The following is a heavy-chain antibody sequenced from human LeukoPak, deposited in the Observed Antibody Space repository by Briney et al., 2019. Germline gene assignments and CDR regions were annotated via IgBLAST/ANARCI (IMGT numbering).Heavy chain of an antibody. D-gene: IGHD6-13*01. CDR3: ARQVYSSSWSYYFDY. V-gene: IGHV4-59*01. Sequence: SETLSLTCTVSGGSIGSYYWSWIRQPPGKGLEWIGYIYYSGSTNYNPSLKSRVTISVDTSKNQFSLKLSSVTAADTAVYYCARQVYSSSWSYYFDYWGQGILVTVSS. CDR1: GGSIGSYY. J-gene: IGHJ4*02. CDR2: IYYSGST.